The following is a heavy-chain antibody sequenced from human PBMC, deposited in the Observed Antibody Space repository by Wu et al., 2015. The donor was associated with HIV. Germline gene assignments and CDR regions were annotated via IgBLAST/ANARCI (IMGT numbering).Heavy chain of an antibody. D-gene: IGHD6-19*01. V-gene: IGHV1-69*05. J-gene: IGHJ4*02. CDR2: IIPSFATP. Sequence: QVQLVQSGAEVKKPGSSVKVSCKSSGGTFSSNVVTWVRQAPGQGLEWMGAIIPSFATPNYAQKFQGRVTITTDESTSTAYMELSSLRSEDAAVYYCATDGDYISGSVYWGQGTLVTVSS. CDR1: GGTFSSNV. CDR3: ATDGDYISGSVY.